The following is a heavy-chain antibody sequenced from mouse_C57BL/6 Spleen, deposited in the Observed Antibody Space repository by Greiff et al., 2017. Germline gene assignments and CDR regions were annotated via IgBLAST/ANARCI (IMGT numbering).Heavy chain of an antibody. CDR3: ARAYYYGSSLYAMDY. J-gene: IGHJ4*01. Sequence: VQLQQPGAELVKPGASVKLSCKASGYTFTSYWMHWVKQRPGQGLEWIGMIHPNSGSTNYNEKFKSKATLTVDKSSSTAYMQLSSLTSEDSAVYYCARAYYYGSSLYAMDYWGQGTSVTVSS. CDR2: IHPNSGST. D-gene: IGHD1-1*01. V-gene: IGHV1-64*01. CDR1: GYTFTSYW.